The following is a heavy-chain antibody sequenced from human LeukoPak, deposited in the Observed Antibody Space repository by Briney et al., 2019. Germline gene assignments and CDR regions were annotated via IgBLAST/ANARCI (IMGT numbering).Heavy chain of an antibody. CDR1: GASISSGGYY. D-gene: IGHD6-6*01. V-gene: IGHV4-31*03. J-gene: IGHJ4*02. CDR2: IYYSGST. CDR3: ARMSSSPRFDY. Sequence: SQTLSLTCTVSGASISSGGYYWGWICQHPGGGLEWIGYIYYSGSTSYNPSLKSRVTISLDTSKNQCSLKLNSVTAADTAVYYCARMSSSPRFDYWGQGTLVTVSS.